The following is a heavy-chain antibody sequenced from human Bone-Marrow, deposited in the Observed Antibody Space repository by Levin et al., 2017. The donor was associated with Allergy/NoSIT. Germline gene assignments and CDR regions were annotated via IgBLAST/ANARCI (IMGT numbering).Heavy chain of an antibody. J-gene: IGHJ4*02. D-gene: IGHD6-19*01. CDR1: GFTFNNYA. Sequence: GGSLRLSCVASGFTFNNYAMTWVRQAPGKGLEWVSSVIGSGGRTYYADSVKGRFTISRDNSRNTLYLEMNSLRDEETAVYFCAKDWAGYCSGWFGWPFDSWGQGTLVTVSA. V-gene: IGHV3-23*01. CDR3: AKDWAGYCSGWFGWPFDS. CDR2: VIGSGGRT.